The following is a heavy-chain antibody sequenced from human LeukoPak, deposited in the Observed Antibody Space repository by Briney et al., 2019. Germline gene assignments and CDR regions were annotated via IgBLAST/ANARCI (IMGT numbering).Heavy chain of an antibody. CDR2: ISRSSSYI. Sequence: GGSLRLSCVASGFTFSFYSMNWVRQAPEKGLEWVLSISRSSSYIHYADSVRGRFTISRDNAKNSLYLQMNSLRAEDTAVYYCARDGDTAMVTDYWGQGTLVTVSS. V-gene: IGHV3-21*01. CDR1: GFTFSFYS. CDR3: ARDGDTAMVTDY. J-gene: IGHJ4*02. D-gene: IGHD5-18*01.